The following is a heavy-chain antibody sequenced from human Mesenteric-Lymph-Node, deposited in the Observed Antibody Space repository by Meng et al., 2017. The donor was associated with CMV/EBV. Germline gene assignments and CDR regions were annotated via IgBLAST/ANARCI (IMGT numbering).Heavy chain of an antibody. Sequence: GSLRLSCTVSGGSISSYYWSWIRQPPGKGLEWIGYISYSGSSNYSPSLKSRVFMSIDTSKNQFALSLTSVTAADTAVYYCAREGGGIAAPHRPDYYGLDVWGLGTTVTVSS. D-gene: IGHD6-13*01. CDR1: GGSISSYY. J-gene: IGHJ6*02. CDR2: ISYSGSS. CDR3: AREGGGIAAPHRPDYYGLDV. V-gene: IGHV4-59*01.